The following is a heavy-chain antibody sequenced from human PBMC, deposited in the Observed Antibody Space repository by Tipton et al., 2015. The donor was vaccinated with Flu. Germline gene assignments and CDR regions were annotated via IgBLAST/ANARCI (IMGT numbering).Heavy chain of an antibody. Sequence: TLSLTCTVSGGSISSYYWSWIRQPPGKGPEWIGDIYFTGSTKYNPSLKSRVTTSVDTSKNQFSMKLRSVTAADTAVYYCARGQAYYYDNSGYYPWYFDLWGRGTLVTVSS. CDR3: ARGQAYYYDNSGYYPWYFDL. J-gene: IGHJ2*01. D-gene: IGHD3-22*01. CDR2: IYFTGST. CDR1: GGSISSYY. V-gene: IGHV4-59*01.